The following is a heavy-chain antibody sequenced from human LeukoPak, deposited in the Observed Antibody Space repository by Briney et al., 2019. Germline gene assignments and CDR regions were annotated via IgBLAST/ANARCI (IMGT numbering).Heavy chain of an antibody. J-gene: IGHJ4*02. CDR3: AKEYDSGGYGANFDY. D-gene: IGHD3-10*01. CDR2: ISGSAGST. V-gene: IGHV3-23*01. CDR1: GFTFSNYA. Sequence: GGSLRLSCVASGFTFSNYALTWIRQAPGKGLEWVSAISGSAGSTHYADSVKGRFTISRGNSKNTMYLQMNSLRAEDTAVYYCAKEYDSGGYGANFDYWGQGTLVTVSS.